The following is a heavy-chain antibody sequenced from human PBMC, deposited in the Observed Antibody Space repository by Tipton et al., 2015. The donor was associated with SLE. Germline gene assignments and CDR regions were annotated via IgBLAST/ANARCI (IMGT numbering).Heavy chain of an antibody. Sequence: QSGAEVKKPGASVKVSCKASGYTFTGYYMHWVRQAPGQGLEWMGWISAYNGNTNYAQKFQGRVTMTTEKSTTTAYMELTSLRSDDTAVYYCATTSSDYGMDVWGQGTTVPVSS. V-gene: IGHV1-18*04. CDR1: GYTFTGYY. CDR3: ATTSSDYGMDV. J-gene: IGHJ6*02. D-gene: IGHD3-22*01. CDR2: ISAYNGNT.